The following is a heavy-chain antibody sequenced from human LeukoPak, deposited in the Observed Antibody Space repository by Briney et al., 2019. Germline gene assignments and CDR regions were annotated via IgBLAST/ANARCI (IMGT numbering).Heavy chain of an antibody. CDR3: ATGTRAKQLVLDLDY. Sequence: ASVKVSCKASGYSLTDHYMNWVRQAPGQGLEWMGIINPSGGSTSYAQKFQGRVTMTRDTSTSTVYMELSSLRSEDTAVYYCATGTRAKQLVLDLDYWGQGTLVTVSS. D-gene: IGHD6-13*01. CDR1: GYSLTDHY. CDR2: INPSGGST. V-gene: IGHV1-46*01. J-gene: IGHJ4*02.